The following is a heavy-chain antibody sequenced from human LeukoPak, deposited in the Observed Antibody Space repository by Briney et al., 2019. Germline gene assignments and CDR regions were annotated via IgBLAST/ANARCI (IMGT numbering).Heavy chain of an antibody. CDR2: INPNSGGT. Sequence: GASVKVSCKASGYTFTACYIHWVRQAPGQGPEWMGWINPNSGGTNYAQKFQGRVTMTRDTSISTAYMELSSLRSDDTAVYYCARVWNYHDSSGYLEYFQEWGQGTLVTVSS. D-gene: IGHD3-22*01. CDR1: GYTFTACY. J-gene: IGHJ1*01. V-gene: IGHV1-2*02. CDR3: ARVWNYHDSSGYLEYFQE.